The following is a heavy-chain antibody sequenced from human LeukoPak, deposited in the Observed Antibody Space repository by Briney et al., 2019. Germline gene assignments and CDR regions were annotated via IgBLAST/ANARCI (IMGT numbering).Heavy chain of an antibody. V-gene: IGHV4-34*01. Sequence: SETLSLTCAVYGGSFSGYYWSWIRQPPGKGLEWIGEINHSGSTNYNPSLKSRVTISVDTSKNQFSLKLSSVTAADTAVYYCARLTVPSKAFDIWGQGTMVTVPS. J-gene: IGHJ3*02. D-gene: IGHD4-17*01. CDR2: INHSGST. CDR3: ARLTVPSKAFDI. CDR1: GGSFSGYY.